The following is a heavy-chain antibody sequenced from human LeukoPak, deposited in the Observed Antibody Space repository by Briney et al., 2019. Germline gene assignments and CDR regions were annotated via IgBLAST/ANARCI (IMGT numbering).Heavy chain of an antibody. CDR1: GGSISSYY. CDR2: IYYSGST. V-gene: IGHV4-59*01. CDR3: ARSDYYDSSGSF. D-gene: IGHD3-22*01. J-gene: IGHJ4*02. Sequence: PSETLSLTCTVSGGSISSYYWSWIRQPPGKGLEWIGYIYYSGSTNYNPSLKSRVTISVDTSKNQFSLKLSSVTAADTAVYYCARSDYYDSSGSFWGQGTLVTVSS.